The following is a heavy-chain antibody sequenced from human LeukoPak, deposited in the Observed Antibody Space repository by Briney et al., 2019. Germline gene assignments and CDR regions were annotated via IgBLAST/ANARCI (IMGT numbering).Heavy chain of an antibody. V-gene: IGHV3-73*01. CDR2: IRSKANSYAT. D-gene: IGHD3-10*01. CDR3: TRVSMVRGVITPYYYYYMDV. Sequence: PGGSLRLSCAASGFTFSGSAMHWVRQASGKGLEWVGRIRSKANSYATAYAASVKGRFTISRDDSKNTAYLQMNSLKTEDTAVYYCTRVSMVRGVITPYYYYYMDVWGKGTTVTVSS. J-gene: IGHJ6*03. CDR1: GFTFSGSA.